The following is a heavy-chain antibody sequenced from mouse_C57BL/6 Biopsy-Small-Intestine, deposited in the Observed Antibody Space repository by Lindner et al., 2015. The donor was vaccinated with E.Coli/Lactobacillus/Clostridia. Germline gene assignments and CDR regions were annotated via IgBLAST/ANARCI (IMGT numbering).Heavy chain of an antibody. CDR3: AREGPWPFAY. V-gene: IGHV1-22*01. CDR1: GYTFTDYN. J-gene: IGHJ3*01. Sequence: VQLQESGPELVKPGASVKMSCKASGYTFTDYNMHWVKQSHGKSLEWTGYINPNNGGTSYNQKFKGKATLTGDQSSSTAYMQLNSLTSEDSAVYYCAREGPWPFAYWGQGTLVTVSA. CDR2: INPNNGGT.